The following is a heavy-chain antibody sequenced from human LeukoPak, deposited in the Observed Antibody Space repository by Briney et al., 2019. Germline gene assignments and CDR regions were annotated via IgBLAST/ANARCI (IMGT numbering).Heavy chain of an antibody. J-gene: IGHJ4*02. CDR1: GYTFTSNY. CDR2: IYPRDGST. CDR3: ARDQEGFDY. Sequence: ASVKVSCKASGYTFTSNYIHWVRQALGQGLEWMGMIYPRDGSTSYAQKFQGRVTVTRDTSTSTVHMELSGLRSEDTAVYYCARDQEGFDYWGQGTLVTVSP. V-gene: IGHV1-46*01.